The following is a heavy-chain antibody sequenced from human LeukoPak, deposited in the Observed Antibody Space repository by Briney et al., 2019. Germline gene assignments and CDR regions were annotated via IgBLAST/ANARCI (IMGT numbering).Heavy chain of an antibody. D-gene: IGHD3-10*01. J-gene: IGHJ6*02. CDR3: ARGDGSGSSHPLGDYYYYGMDV. CDR1: GGTFSSYA. V-gene: IGHV1-8*02. Sequence: ASVTVSCKASGGTFSSYAINWVRQATGQGLEWMGWMNPNSGNTGHAQKFQGRVTMTRNTSINTAYMELSSLRSEDTAVYYCARGDGSGSSHPLGDYYYYGMDVWGQGTTVTVSS. CDR2: MNPNSGNT.